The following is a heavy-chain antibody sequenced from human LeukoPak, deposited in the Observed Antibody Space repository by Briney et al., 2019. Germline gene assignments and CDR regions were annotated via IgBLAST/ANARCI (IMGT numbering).Heavy chain of an antibody. Sequence: ASVKVSCKASGYTFTGYYMHWVRQAPGQGLEWMGRINPNSGGTNYAQKFQGRVTMTRDTSISTAYMELSRLRSDDTAVYYCAREGRVLLWFGATGEFYYYGMDVWGQGTTVTVSS. CDR3: AREGRVLLWFGATGEFYYYGMDV. V-gene: IGHV1-2*06. CDR1: GYTFTGYY. CDR2: INPNSGGT. J-gene: IGHJ6*02. D-gene: IGHD3-10*01.